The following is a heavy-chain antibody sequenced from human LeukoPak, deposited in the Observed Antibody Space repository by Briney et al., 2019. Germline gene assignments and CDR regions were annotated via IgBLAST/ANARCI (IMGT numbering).Heavy chain of an antibody. J-gene: IGHJ4*02. Sequence: GGSLRLSCAASGSTFSSYWMSWVRQAPGKGLEWVANIKQDGSEKYYVDSVKGRFTISRDNAKNSLYLQMNSLRAEDTAVYYCARRGIEYSSSSGVVFDYWGQGTLVTVSS. CDR2: IKQDGSEK. CDR3: ARRGIEYSSSSGVVFDY. CDR1: GSTFSSYW. D-gene: IGHD6-6*01. V-gene: IGHV3-7*05.